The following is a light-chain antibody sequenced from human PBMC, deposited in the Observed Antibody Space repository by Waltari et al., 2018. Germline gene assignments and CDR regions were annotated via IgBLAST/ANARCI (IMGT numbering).Light chain of an antibody. CDR1: SSDVGGYNY. Sequence: QSALTQPASVSGSPGQSITISCTGTSSDVGGYNYVSWYQQHPGKAPKLMIYDVSNRPSGVSNRFSGSKSCNTASLTIAGLHAEDEADYYCSSYTSSSTVVFGGGTKLTVL. CDR2: DVS. J-gene: IGLJ2*01. CDR3: SSYTSSSTVV. V-gene: IGLV2-14*03.